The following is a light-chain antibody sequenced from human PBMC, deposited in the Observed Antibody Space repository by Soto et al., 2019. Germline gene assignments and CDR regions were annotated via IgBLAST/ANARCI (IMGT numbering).Light chain of an antibody. J-gene: IGKJ5*01. CDR3: QQYGSSPGT. CDR2: GAS. Sequence: IVLPQCPGTLCSSPCQADTISGRASQSVSSSYLAWYQQKPGQAPRLLIYGASSRATGIPDRFSGSGSGTDFTLTISRLEPEDFAVYYCQQYGSSPGTFGQGTRLEI. V-gene: IGKV3-20*01. CDR1: QSVSSSY.